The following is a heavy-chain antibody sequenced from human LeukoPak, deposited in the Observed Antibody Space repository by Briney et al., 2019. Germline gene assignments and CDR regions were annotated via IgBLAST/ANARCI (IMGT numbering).Heavy chain of an antibody. CDR1: GGSISSYY. CDR2: IYYSGST. J-gene: IGHJ5*02. Sequence: SETLSLTCTVSGGSISSYYWSWIRQPPGKGLEWIGYIYYSGSTNYNPSLKSRVTMSVDTSKNQFSLKLSSVTAADTAVYYCARDQAHYDFWSGYHNWFDPWGQGTLVTVSS. D-gene: IGHD3-3*01. V-gene: IGHV4-59*01. CDR3: ARDQAHYDFWSGYHNWFDP.